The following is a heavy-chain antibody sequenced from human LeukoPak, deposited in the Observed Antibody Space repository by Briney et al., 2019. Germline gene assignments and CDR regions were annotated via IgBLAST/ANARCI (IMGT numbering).Heavy chain of an antibody. V-gene: IGHV3-21*01. CDR1: GFAFGTYA. CDR3: ARDRLRYCSGGSCSTDY. CDR2: ISSSSSYI. Sequence: GGSLRLSCVASGFAFGTYAMSWVRQGPGMGLEWVSSISSSSSYIYYADSVEGRFTISRDNAKNSLYLQMNSLRAEDTAVYYCARDRLRYCSGGSCSTDYWGQGTLVTVSS. D-gene: IGHD2-15*01. J-gene: IGHJ4*02.